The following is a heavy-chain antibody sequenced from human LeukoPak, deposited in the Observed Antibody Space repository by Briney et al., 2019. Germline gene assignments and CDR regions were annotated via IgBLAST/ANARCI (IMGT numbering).Heavy chain of an antibody. CDR1: GFTFSSYD. D-gene: IGHD3-16*02. J-gene: IGHJ4*02. Sequence: GGSLRLSCAACGFTFSSYDMHWVRQATGKCLEWVSAIGTAGDTYYPGSVKGQFTISRENAKNSLYLQMNSLRAGDTAVYYCARVLTPNYDYVWGSYRPTCFDYWGQGTLVTVSS. V-gene: IGHV3-13*03. CDR3: ARVLTPNYDYVWGSYRPTCFDY. CDR2: IGTAGDT.